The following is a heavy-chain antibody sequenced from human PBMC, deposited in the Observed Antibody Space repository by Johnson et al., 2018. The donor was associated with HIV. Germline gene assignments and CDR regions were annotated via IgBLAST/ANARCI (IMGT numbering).Heavy chain of an antibody. CDR3: ARDDGGGGDAFDI. D-gene: IGHD2-15*01. CDR1: GFTFSDYY. J-gene: IGHJ3*02. Sequence: VQLVESGGGLVKPGGSLRLSCAASGFTFSDYYMSWIRQAPGKGLEWVANIKQDGSEKYYVDSVKGRFTISRDNSKNTLFLQMNSLRAEDTAVYYCARDDGGGGDAFDIWGQGTMVTVSS. CDR2: IKQDGSEK. V-gene: IGHV3-7*03.